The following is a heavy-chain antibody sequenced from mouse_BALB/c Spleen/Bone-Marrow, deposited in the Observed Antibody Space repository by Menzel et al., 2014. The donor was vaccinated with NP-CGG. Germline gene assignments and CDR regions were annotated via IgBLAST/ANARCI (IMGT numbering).Heavy chain of an antibody. CDR3: ANYYYGSSLFAY. CDR1: GFNIXDTY. CDR2: IDPANGNT. D-gene: IGHD1-1*01. V-gene: IGHV14-3*02. J-gene: IGHJ3*01. Sequence: VQLKESGAELVKPGASVKLSCTASGFNIXDTYMHWVKQRPEQGLEWIGRIDPANGNTKYDPKFQGKATITADTSSNTAYLQLSSLTSEDTAVYYCANYYYGSSLFAYRGQGTLVTVSA.